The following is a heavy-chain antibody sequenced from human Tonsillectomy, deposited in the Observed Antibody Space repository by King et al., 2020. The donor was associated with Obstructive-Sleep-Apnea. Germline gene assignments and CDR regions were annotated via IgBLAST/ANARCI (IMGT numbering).Heavy chain of an antibody. CDR3: ARAGNWKLLLGY. CDR1: GGSISSYN. J-gene: IGHJ4*02. Sequence: VQLQESGPGLVKPSETLSLTCTVSGGSISSYNWSWIRQPPGKGLEWIGYIYYSGSTNYNPSLKSRVTISVDTSKNQFSLKLSSLTAADTAVYYCARAGNWKLLLGYWGQGTLVTVSS. CDR2: IYYSGST. V-gene: IGHV4-59*01. D-gene: IGHD1-20*01.